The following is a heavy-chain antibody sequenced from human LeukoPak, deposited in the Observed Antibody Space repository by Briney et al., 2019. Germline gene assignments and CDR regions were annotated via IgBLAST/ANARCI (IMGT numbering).Heavy chain of an antibody. V-gene: IGHV1-18*01. D-gene: IGHD4-23*01. J-gene: IGHJ4*02. CDR3: AREALYGGNSFDY. Sequence: ASVKVSCKASGYTFTSYGISWVRQAPGQGLEWMGWISTYNGNTNYAQNLQDRVTMTTDTSTSTAYMELRSLRSGDTAVYYCAREALYGGNSFDYWGQGTLVTVSS. CDR1: GYTFTSYG. CDR2: ISTYNGNT.